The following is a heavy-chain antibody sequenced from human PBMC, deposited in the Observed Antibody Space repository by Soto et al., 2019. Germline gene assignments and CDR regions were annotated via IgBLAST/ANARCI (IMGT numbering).Heavy chain of an antibody. CDR2: IVVGSGDT. J-gene: IGHJ5*02. D-gene: IGHD2-2*01. V-gene: IGHV1-58*01. Sequence: GASVKVSCKGSGYTFTNSAVQWVRQARGQRLEWMGWIVVGSGDTKYAQKFQERVTFTRDVSTGTAYMELSSLKSEDTAVYYCAPEVVPAAISPPSWGQGTLVTVSS. CDR3: APEVVPAAISPPS. CDR1: GYTFTNSA.